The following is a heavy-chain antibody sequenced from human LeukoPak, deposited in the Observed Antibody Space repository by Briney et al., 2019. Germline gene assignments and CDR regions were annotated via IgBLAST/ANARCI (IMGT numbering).Heavy chain of an antibody. CDR3: ARESSDRGYFQY. Sequence: GGSLRLSCAASGFTFSDYAMTWVRQAPGKGLEWVATISGSGVMTYYADSVKGRFTVSGDNSKNTLYLQMNSLRAEDTAVYYCARESSDRGYFQYWGQGTLVTVSS. D-gene: IGHD3-22*01. J-gene: IGHJ1*01. CDR1: GFTFSDYA. CDR2: ISGSGVMT. V-gene: IGHV3-23*01.